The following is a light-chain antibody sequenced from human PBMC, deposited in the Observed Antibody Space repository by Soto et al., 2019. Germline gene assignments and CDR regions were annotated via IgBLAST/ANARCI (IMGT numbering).Light chain of an antibody. CDR3: QQVNSYPLT. CDR1: QGISQY. J-gene: IGKJ4*01. V-gene: IGKV1-9*01. CDR2: AAT. Sequence: DIQLTQSPIFLSASVGDRVTITCRASQGISQYVAWYQQKPGKAPKLLIYAATVLQGGVPSRFSGTGSATEFILTISSLQPEDFATSYCQQVNSYPLTFGGGTKVDIK.